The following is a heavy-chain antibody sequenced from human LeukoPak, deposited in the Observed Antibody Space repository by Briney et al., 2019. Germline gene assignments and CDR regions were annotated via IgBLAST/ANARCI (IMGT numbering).Heavy chain of an antibody. CDR1: GFPSSNNV. V-gene: IGHV3-23*01. D-gene: IGHD3-10*01. J-gene: IGHJ4*02. Sequence: PGGSLRLSCAASGFPSSNNVMTWVRQAPGRGLDWLSAISGGGGDTYYADSVKGRFTISRDNSKNILYLQMSSLTAEDTAVYYCAKTFPYGTTWFGFCDYWGQGALVSLYS. CDR3: AKTFPYGTTWFGFCDY. CDR2: ISGGGGDT.